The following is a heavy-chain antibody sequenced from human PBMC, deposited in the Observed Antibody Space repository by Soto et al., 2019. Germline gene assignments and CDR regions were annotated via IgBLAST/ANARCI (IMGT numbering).Heavy chain of an antibody. J-gene: IGHJ5*02. CDR3: AKVPVGTTTAA. V-gene: IGHV3-30*18. Sequence: GGSLRLSCAASGFTFSSYGMHWVRQAPGRGLEWVAVISYDGSNKYYADSVKGRFTISRDNSKNTLYLQMNSLRAEDTAVYYCAKVPVGTTTAAWGQGTLVTVSS. CDR2: ISYDGSNK. CDR1: GFTFSSYG. D-gene: IGHD1-1*01.